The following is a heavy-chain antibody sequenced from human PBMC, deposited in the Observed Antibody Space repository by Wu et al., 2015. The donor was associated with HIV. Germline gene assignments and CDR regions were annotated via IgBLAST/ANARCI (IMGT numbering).Heavy chain of an antibody. J-gene: IGHJ4*02. CDR1: GGIFSSYA. CDR2: IVPFFGKT. Sequence: VHLVQSGAEVKKPGSSVKVSCKTSGGIFSSYAVSWVRQAPGQGLEWMGRIVPFFGKTDYAQNFQARVTITADESTSTAYLELNTLRSDDTAVYYCARDRGYYGSGSYYNMYYFDYWGQGTLVTVSS. CDR3: ARDRGYYGSGSYYNMYYFDY. D-gene: IGHD3-10*01. V-gene: IGHV1-69*13.